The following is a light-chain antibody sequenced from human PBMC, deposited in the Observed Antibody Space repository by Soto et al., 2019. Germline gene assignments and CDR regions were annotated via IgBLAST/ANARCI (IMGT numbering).Light chain of an antibody. J-gene: IGLJ1*01. V-gene: IGLV2-8*01. CDR2: EVT. Sequence: QSALTQPPSASGSPGQSVTIPCTGTSXDVGGYDHVSWYQQHPGKAPKLMIYEVTKRPAGVPDRFSGSKSGNTASLTVSGLQAEDEADYYCSSDAGNYNYFFGTGTKVTVL. CDR1: SXDVGGYDH. CDR3: SSDAGNYNYF.